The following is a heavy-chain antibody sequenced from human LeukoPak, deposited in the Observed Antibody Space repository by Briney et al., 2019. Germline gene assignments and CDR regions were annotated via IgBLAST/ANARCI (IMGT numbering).Heavy chain of an antibody. CDR3: ARERIRGSGSYYNSIDY. CDR2: IYYSGST. V-gene: IGHV4-30-4*08. Sequence: SETLSLTCTVSSGSISSGDYYWRWLRQPPGKGLEWIGYIYYSGSTYYNPSLKSRVTISVDTSKNQFSLKLSSVTAADTAVYYCARERIRGSGSYYNSIDYWGQGTLVTVSS. J-gene: IGHJ4*02. CDR1: SGSISSGDYY. D-gene: IGHD3-10*01.